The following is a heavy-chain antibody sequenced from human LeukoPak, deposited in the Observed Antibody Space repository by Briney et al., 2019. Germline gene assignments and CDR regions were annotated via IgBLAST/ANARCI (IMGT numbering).Heavy chain of an antibody. J-gene: IGHJ6*04. CDR2: INPNSGGT. D-gene: IGHD4-23*01. V-gene: IGHV1-2*02. CDR1: GYTFTGYY. Sequence: GASVKVSCKASGYTFTGYYMHWVRQAPGQGLEWMGWINPNSGGTNYAQKFQGRVTITADESTSTAYMELSSLRSEDTAVYYCAIFGGNSMYYYYGVDVWGKGTTVTVSS. CDR3: AIFGGNSMYYYYGVDV.